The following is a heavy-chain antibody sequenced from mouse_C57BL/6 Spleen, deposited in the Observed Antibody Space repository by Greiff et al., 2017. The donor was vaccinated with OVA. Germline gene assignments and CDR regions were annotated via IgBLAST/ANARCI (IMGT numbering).Heavy chain of an antibody. CDR3: ARCDGPHWYFDV. D-gene: IGHD2-3*01. CDR2: IYPGSGST. CDR1: GYTFTSYW. Sequence: QVQLQQPGAELVKPGASVKMSCKASGYTFTSYWITWVKQRPGQGLEWIGDIYPGSGSTNYNEKFKSKATLTVDTSSSTAYMQLSSLTSEASAVDYFARCDGPHWYFDVWGTGTTVTVSS. J-gene: IGHJ1*03. V-gene: IGHV1-55*01.